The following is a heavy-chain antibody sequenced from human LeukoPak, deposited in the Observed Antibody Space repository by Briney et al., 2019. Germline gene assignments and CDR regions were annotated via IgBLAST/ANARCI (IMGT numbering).Heavy chain of an antibody. CDR2: MNPNSGNT. Sequence: ASVKVSCKASGYTFTSYDINWVRQATGQGLEWMGWMNPNSGNTGYAQKFQGRVTMTRNTSISTAYMELSSLRSDDTAVYYCARQGVPVVPRGWFDPWGQGTLVTVSS. CDR1: GYTFTSYD. V-gene: IGHV1-8*01. J-gene: IGHJ5*02. D-gene: IGHD2-2*01. CDR3: ARQGVPVVPRGWFDP.